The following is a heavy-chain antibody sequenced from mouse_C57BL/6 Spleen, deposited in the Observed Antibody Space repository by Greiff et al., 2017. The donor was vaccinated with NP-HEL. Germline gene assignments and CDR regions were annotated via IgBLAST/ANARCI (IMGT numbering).Heavy chain of an antibody. D-gene: IGHD1-1*01. CDR2: IYPGNSDT. V-gene: IGHV1-5*01. J-gene: IGHJ3*01. CDR1: GYTFTSYW. Sequence: EVQLQQSGTVLARPGASVKMSCKTSGYTFTSYWMHWVKQRPGQGLEWIGTIYPGNSDTTYNQKFSGKAKLTAVTSASTAYMVLSRQTNEDTAVYYCSRAGGSSYWLAYWGKGTLVTVSA. CDR3: SRAGGSSYWLAY.